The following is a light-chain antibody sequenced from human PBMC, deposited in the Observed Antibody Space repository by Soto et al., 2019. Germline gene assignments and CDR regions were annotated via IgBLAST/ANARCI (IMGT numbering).Light chain of an antibody. CDR3: QQYGSSSIT. CDR1: QSVSSSY. J-gene: IGKJ5*01. Sequence: EIVLTQSPGTLSLSPGERATLSCRASQSVSSSYLAWYQQKPGQAPRLLIYGASSRATGIPDRFSGSGSGTDFTLTISRLEPDDFAVYYCQQYGSSSITFGQGTRLEIK. CDR2: GAS. V-gene: IGKV3-20*01.